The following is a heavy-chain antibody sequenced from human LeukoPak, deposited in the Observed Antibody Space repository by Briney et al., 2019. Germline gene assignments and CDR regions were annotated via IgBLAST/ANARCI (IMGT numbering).Heavy chain of an antibody. CDR3: ASVTYNGHQHLDT. Sequence: SETLSLTCTVSGGSISTNTLYWGWVRQSPGKGLEWIGEIHHRGTTYYLPSLKSRVTMSVDTSKNQFSLKLSSVTAADTALYFCASVTYNGHQHLDTWGQGTLVTVSS. D-gene: IGHD3-10*01. V-gene: IGHV4-39*07. J-gene: IGHJ5*02. CDR2: IHHRGTT. CDR1: GGSISTNTLY.